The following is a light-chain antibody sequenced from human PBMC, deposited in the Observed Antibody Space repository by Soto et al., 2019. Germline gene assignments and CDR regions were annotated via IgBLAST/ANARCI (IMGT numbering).Light chain of an antibody. Sequence: IVLTQSPATLSLSPGERATLSCRAGQSVSRYLDWYQQKPGQPPKLLIYDASSRATGIPARFSGSGSGTDFTLPISSLEPEDFAVYYCQQRSNWLTFGGGTKVEIK. CDR3: QQRSNWLT. J-gene: IGKJ4*01. CDR1: QSVSRY. V-gene: IGKV3-11*01. CDR2: DAS.